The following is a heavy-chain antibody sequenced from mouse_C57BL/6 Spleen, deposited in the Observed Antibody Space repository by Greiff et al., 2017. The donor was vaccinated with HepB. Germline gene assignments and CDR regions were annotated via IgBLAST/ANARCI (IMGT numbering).Heavy chain of an antibody. Sequence: QVQLKQSGPELVKPGASVKISCKASGYAFSSSWMNWVKQRPGKGLEWIGRIYPGDGDTNYNGKFKGKATLTADKSSSTAYMQLSSLTSEDSAVYFCAIYDYGNYFDYWGQGTTLTVSS. J-gene: IGHJ2*01. CDR3: AIYDYGNYFDY. V-gene: IGHV1-82*01. CDR2: IYPGDGDT. CDR1: GYAFSSSW. D-gene: IGHD2-4*01.